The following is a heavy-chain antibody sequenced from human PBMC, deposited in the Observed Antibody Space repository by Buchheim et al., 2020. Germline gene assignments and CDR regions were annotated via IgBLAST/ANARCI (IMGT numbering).Heavy chain of an antibody. D-gene: IGHD2-15*01. V-gene: IGHV1-18*01. Sequence: QVQLVQSGAEVKKPGASVKVSCKASGYTFTSYGISWVRQAPGQGLEWMGWISAYNGNTNYAQKLQGRVTMTTDTSTSTAYMALRSLRSDDTAVYYCARARYGYCSGGSCYAYYYYMDVWGKGTT. CDR1: GYTFTSYG. CDR3: ARARYGYCSGGSCYAYYYYMDV. J-gene: IGHJ6*03. CDR2: ISAYNGNT.